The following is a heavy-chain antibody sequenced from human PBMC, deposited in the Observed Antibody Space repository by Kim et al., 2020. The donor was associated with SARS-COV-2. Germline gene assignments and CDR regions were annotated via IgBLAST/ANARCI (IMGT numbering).Heavy chain of an antibody. CDR2: ISWDSTNI. CDR1: GFTFDDYA. V-gene: IGHV3-9*01. J-gene: IGHJ4*02. CDR3: AKTRIDIGYDFMDY. Sequence: GGSLRLSCAATGFTFDDYAMHWVRQAPGKGLEWVSHISWDSTNIGYADSVKGRFTISRDNAKNSLYLQMNSLRVEDTAFYYCAKTRIDIGYDFMDYWGQGTLVTVSP. D-gene: IGHD3-3*01.